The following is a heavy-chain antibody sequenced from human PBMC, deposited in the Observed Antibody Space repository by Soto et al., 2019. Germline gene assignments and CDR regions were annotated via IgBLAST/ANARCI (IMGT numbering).Heavy chain of an antibody. CDR3: ARVCGGDCPYYYAMDV. CDR1: GGSISSYS. CDR2: IYYTGSS. V-gene: IGHV4-59*01. D-gene: IGHD2-21*02. J-gene: IGHJ6*02. Sequence: SETLSLTCTVSGGSISSYSWNWIRQPPGKGLEWIGNIYYTGSSNYSPSLKSRVTISADTSKNQFSLKLSSVTAADTAVYYCARVCGGDCPYYYAMDVWGQGTTVTVSS.